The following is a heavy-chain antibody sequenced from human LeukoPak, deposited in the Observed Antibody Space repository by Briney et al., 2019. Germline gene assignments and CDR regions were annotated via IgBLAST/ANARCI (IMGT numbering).Heavy chain of an antibody. CDR3: ARGLRLGELSLMSDAFDI. Sequence: PSETLSLTCTVSGGSISSYYWSWIRQPPGKGLEWIGYIYYSGSTNYNPSLKSRVTISVDTSKNQFSLKLSSVTAADTAVYYCARGLRLGELSLMSDAFDIWGQGTMVTVSS. CDR2: IYYSGST. CDR1: GGSISSYY. D-gene: IGHD3-16*02. J-gene: IGHJ3*02. V-gene: IGHV4-59*01.